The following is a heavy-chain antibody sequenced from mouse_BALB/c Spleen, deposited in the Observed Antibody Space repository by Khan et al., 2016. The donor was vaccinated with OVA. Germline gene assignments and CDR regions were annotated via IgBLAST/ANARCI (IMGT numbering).Heavy chain of an antibody. J-gene: IGHJ1*01. CDR2: INTYTGEP. CDR3: ARGYWYFDV. CDR1: GYTITNHA. V-gene: IGHV9-3-1*01. Sequence: QIQLVQSGPELKKPGETVKISCKASGYTITNHAMNWVKQATGKGLKWMGWINTYTGEPTYSDDFKGRFAISLETSASTAYLQINNLKNEDTATYFWARGYWYFDVWGAGTTVTVSS.